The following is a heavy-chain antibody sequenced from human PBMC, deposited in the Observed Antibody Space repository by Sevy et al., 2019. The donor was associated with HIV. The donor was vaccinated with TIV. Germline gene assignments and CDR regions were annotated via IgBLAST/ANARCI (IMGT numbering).Heavy chain of an antibody. CDR2: ISSSSNYI. J-gene: IGHJ6*02. CDR3: ARDCSSASCLWGMDV. Sequence: GGSLRLSCRVSGFSFQYSMNWVRQAPGKGLEWVSSISSSSNYIYYADSLKGRFTVSRDNAKTSLFLQMNSLRGEDTAVYYCARDCSSASCLWGMDVWGQGTTVTVSS. CDR1: GFSFQYS. D-gene: IGHD2-2*01. V-gene: IGHV3-21*04.